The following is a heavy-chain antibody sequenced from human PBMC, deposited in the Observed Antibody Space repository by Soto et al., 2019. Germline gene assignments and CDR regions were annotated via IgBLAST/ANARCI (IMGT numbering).Heavy chain of an antibody. J-gene: IGHJ4*01. Sequence: EVQLVESGGDLVKPGGSLRLSCAASGFTFTDAWINWVRQAPGKGLEWVGRIKGKAAGGTTDFAETGKGRFAISRDYSYSRVYLQMNSLKTEDTAFYYCTADSFSSTTAVRFDYWGHGTLVIVSS. CDR2: IKGKAAGGTT. CDR3: TADSFSSTTAVRFDY. D-gene: IGHD6-13*01. V-gene: IGHV3-15*07. CDR1: GFTFTDAW.